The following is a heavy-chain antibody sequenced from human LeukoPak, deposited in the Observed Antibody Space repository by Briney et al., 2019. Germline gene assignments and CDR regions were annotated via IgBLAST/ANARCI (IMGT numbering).Heavy chain of an antibody. CDR2: INHSGST. CDR3: ARGVTTQVYYMDV. CDR1: GGSFSGYY. D-gene: IGHD4-17*01. Sequence: PSETLSLTCAVYGGSFSGYYWSWIRQPPGKGLEWIGEINHSGSTNYNPSLKSRVTISVDTSKNQFSLKLSSVTAADTAVYYCARGVTTQVYYMDVWGKGTTVTVSS. V-gene: IGHV4-34*01. J-gene: IGHJ6*03.